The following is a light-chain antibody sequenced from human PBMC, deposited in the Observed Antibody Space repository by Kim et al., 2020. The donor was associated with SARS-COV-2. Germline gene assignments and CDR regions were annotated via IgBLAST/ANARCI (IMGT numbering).Light chain of an antibody. CDR1: SSDVGGYNY. CDR2: EVS. V-gene: IGLV2-14*01. J-gene: IGLJ2*01. Sequence: QSALTQPASVSGSPGQSITISCTGTSSDVGGYNYVSWYQQHPGKAPKLMISEVSNRPSGVSHRFSGSKSGNTASLTISGLQAEDEADYYCSSYTSSNTLVFGGGTKLTVL. CDR3: SSYTSSNTLV.